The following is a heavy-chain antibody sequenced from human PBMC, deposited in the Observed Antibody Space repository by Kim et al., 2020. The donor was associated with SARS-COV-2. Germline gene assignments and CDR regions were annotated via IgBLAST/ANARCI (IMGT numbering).Heavy chain of an antibody. J-gene: IGHJ4*02. Sequence: SGPTLVNPTQTLTLTCSFSGFSLSISDVGVGWIRQPPGKALEWLALIYGDDDKRYNPSLRSRITITKDTSKNQVVLTLSNMDPVDTATYYCAHTIYGDYVFDFLGQGTLVTVSS. CDR1: GFSLSISDVG. D-gene: IGHD4-17*01. CDR3: AHTIYGDYVFDF. V-gene: IGHV2-5*02. CDR2: IYGDDDK.